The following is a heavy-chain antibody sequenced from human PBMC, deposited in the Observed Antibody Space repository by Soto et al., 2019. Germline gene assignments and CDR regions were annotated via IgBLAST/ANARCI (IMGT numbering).Heavy chain of an antibody. CDR3: TRRFDLDRYYYCMDV. CDR1: GFTFSGSA. Sequence: PGGSLRLSCAASGFTFSGSAMHWVRQASGKGLEWVGRIRSKANSYATAYAASVKGRFTISRDDSKNTAYLQMNSLKTEDTAVYYCTRRFDLDRYYYCMDVWGKGTTVTVSS. CDR2: IRSKANSYAT. V-gene: IGHV3-73*01. J-gene: IGHJ6*03. D-gene: IGHD3-9*01.